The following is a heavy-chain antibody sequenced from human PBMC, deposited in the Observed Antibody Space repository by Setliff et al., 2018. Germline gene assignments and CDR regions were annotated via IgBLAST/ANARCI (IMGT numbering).Heavy chain of an antibody. D-gene: IGHD2-2*01. J-gene: IGHJ4*02. CDR2: INRGSDFI. V-gene: IGHV3-21*01. CDR3: AGAHSSTLSVHDY. Sequence: PGGSLRLSCAASVFAFSTYSMNWVRQAPGKGLEWVSTINRGSDFIYYADSVRGRFTISRDNTKNSLYLQMNSLRAEDTAVYYCAGAHSSTLSVHDYWGQGTLVTVSS. CDR1: VFAFSTYS.